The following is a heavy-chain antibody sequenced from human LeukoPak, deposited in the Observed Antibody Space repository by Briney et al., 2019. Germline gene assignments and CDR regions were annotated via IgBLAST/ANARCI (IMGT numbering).Heavy chain of an antibody. D-gene: IGHD1-26*01. CDR3: ARGDSGSPGFDP. Sequence: SETLSLTCAVSGGSISSGGYSWSWIRQPPGKGLEWIGYIYHSGSTYYNPSLKSRVTISVDRSKNQFSLKLSSVTAADTAVYYCARGDSGSPGFDPWGQGTLVTVSS. V-gene: IGHV4-30-2*01. J-gene: IGHJ5*02. CDR1: GGSISSGGYS. CDR2: IYHSGST.